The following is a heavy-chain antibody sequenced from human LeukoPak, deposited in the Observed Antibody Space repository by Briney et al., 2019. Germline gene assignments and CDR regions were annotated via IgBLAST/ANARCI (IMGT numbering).Heavy chain of an antibody. D-gene: IGHD5-12*01. Sequence: GRSLRLSCAASGFTFSSYAMHWVRQAPGKGLEWVAVISYDGSNEYYAGSVKGRFTISRDSSKNTLYLQMNSLRAEDTAVYYCAKVGGYSGYDWLDYWGQGTLVTVSS. CDR3: AKVGGYSGYDWLDY. J-gene: IGHJ4*02. CDR2: ISYDGSNE. V-gene: IGHV3-30*04. CDR1: GFTFSSYA.